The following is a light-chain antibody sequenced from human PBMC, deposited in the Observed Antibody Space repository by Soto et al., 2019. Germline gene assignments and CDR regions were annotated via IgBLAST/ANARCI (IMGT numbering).Light chain of an antibody. CDR3: SAYTVSRTYV. CDR1: SSDVGAYNF. Sequence: QCLLTQPASVSGSPGQSITISCTGTSSDVGAYNFVSWHQQHPGKAPKLMIYNVYDRPSGISYRFSGSKSGNTASLTISGLQGEDEADYYCSAYTVSRTYVFGTGTKVTVL. CDR2: NVY. J-gene: IGLJ1*01. V-gene: IGLV2-14*03.